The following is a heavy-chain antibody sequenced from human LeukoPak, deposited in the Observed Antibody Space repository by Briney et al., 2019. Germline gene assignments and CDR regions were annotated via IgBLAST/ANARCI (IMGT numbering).Heavy chain of an antibody. CDR2: ISSSSSYI. V-gene: IGHV3-21*01. CDR1: GFTFSSYS. CDR3: SREVVVPAAMISWKEDYYYYMDV. Sequence: GGPLRLSCAASGFTFSSYSMNWVRQAPGKGLEWVSSISSSSSYIYYADSVKGRFTISRDNAKNSLYLQMNRLRAEDTAVYYCSREVVVPAAMISWKEDYYYYMDVWGKGTTVTVSS. D-gene: IGHD2-2*01. J-gene: IGHJ6*03.